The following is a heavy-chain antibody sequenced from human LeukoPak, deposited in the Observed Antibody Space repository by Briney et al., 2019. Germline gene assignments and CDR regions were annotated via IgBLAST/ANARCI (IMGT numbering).Heavy chain of an antibody. V-gene: IGHV3-30*02. CDR1: GFTFSSYG. J-gene: IGHJ4*02. CDR3: ARDIVNCSGGSCYFIPVDY. CDR2: IRYDGSNK. D-gene: IGHD2-15*01. Sequence: GGSLRLSCAASGFTFSSYGMHWVRQAPGKGLEWVAFIRYDGSNKYYADSVKGRFTISRDNAKNSLYLQMNSLRAEDTAVYYCARDIVNCSGGSCYFIPVDYWGQGTLVTVSS.